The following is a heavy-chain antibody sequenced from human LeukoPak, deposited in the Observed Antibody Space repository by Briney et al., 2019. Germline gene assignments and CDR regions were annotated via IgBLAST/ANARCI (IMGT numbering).Heavy chain of an antibody. V-gene: IGHV4-34*01. J-gene: IGHJ5*02. CDR1: GASFAGYS. Sequence: SETLSLTCAVHGASFAGYSWSWIRQSPGKGLEWIGEVTRVGYTIYNPSLKSRVNISIDTSTTQFSLSLSSVTVADTAVYFCARERVVRGYNWFEPWGPGNLVTASS. CDR2: VTRVGYT. CDR3: ARERVVRGYNWFEP. D-gene: IGHD6-25*01.